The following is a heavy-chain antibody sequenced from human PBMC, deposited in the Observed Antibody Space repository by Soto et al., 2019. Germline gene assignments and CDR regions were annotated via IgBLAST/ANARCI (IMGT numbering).Heavy chain of an antibody. CDR2: ISHGGTP. V-gene: IGHV4-34*01. CDR3: ARTDYYPP. D-gene: IGHD3-10*01. CDR1: GGSLTNYW. J-gene: IGHJ5*02. Sequence: QVQLQQWGAGLLKPSETLSLTCAVSGGSLTNYWWCWIRQPPGKGLEWIGEISHGGTPNYDPAFKSRVTISVDTSKNQFSLILNSVTAADTAVYYCARTDYYPPWGQGTLVTVSS.